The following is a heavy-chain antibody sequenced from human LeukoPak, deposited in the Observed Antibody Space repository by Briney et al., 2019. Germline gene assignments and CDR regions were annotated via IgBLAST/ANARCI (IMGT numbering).Heavy chain of an antibody. Sequence: PGGSLRLSCAASGFTFSSYGMHWVRQAPGKGLEWVAVIWYDGSNKYYADSVKGRFTISRDNSKNSLYLQMNSLRAEDTAVYYCARDVPLEGHDYGDYADYWGQGTLVTVSS. V-gene: IGHV3-33*01. J-gene: IGHJ4*02. D-gene: IGHD4-17*01. CDR3: ARDVPLEGHDYGDYADY. CDR1: GFTFSSYG. CDR2: IWYDGSNK.